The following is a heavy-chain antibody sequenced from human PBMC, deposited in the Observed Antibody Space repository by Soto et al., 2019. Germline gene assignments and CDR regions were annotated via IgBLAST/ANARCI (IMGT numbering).Heavy chain of an antibody. J-gene: IGHJ6*02. D-gene: IGHD6-19*01. CDR3: AKDGSGWYVLYYYYGMDV. CDR1: GFTFSSYG. Sequence: GGSLRLSCAASGFTFSSYGMHWVRQAPGKGLEWVAVISYDGSNKYYADSVKGRFTISRDNSKNTLYLQMNSLRAEDTAVYYCAKDGSGWYVLYYYYGMDVWGQGTTVTVSS. V-gene: IGHV3-30*18. CDR2: ISYDGSNK.